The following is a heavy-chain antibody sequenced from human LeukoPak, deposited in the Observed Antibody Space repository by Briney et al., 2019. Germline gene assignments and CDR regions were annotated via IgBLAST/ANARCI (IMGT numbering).Heavy chain of an antibody. V-gene: IGHV3-30*01. CDR2: ISYDGSNK. D-gene: IGHD2-2*01. J-gene: IGHJ4*02. CDR3: ARDIRQVPAAMTVDY. CDR1: GFTVSSNY. Sequence: HSGGSLRLSCVASGFTVSSNYMSWVRQAPGKGLEWVAVISYDGSNKYYADSVKGRFTISRDNSKNTLYLQMNSLRAEDTAVYYCARDIRQVPAAMTVDYWGQGTLVTVSS.